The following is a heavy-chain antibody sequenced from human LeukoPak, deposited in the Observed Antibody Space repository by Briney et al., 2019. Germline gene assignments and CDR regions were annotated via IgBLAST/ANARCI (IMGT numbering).Heavy chain of an antibody. Sequence: ASVKVSCKASGYTFTSYYMHWVRRAPGQGLWWMGIINPSGGSTSYAQKFQGRVIMTRDTSTSTVYMELSSLRSEDTAVYYCARERRRIAAAGRAFDYWGQGTLVTVSS. D-gene: IGHD6-13*01. CDR3: ARERRRIAAAGRAFDY. V-gene: IGHV1-46*01. CDR1: GYTFTSYY. J-gene: IGHJ4*02. CDR2: INPSGGST.